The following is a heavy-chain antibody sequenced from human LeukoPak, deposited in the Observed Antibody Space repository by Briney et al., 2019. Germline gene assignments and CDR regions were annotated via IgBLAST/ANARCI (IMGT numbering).Heavy chain of an antibody. CDR2: INPNSGGT. CDR3: ARVVGYDYVWGSYRSIGDY. Sequence: ASVKVSCKASGYTFTGYYMHWVRQAPGQGLEWMGWINPNSGGTNYAQKLQGRVTMTTDTSTSTAYMELRSLRSDDTAVYYCARVVGYDYVWGSYRSIGDYWGQGTLVTVSS. V-gene: IGHV1-2*02. CDR1: GYTFTGYY. J-gene: IGHJ4*02. D-gene: IGHD3-16*02.